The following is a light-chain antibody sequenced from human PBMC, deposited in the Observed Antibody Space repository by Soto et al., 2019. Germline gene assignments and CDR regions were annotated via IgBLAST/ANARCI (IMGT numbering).Light chain of an antibody. J-gene: IGKJ2*01. V-gene: IGKV3-20*01. CDR1: HTDVNDY. Sequence: VLTLSPGTVSLSPGESATLSCGARHTDVNDYLACYQQRPGHAPRLLSYGVSRRATGIPDRFSGSGSGTDFTLTISRLEPEDLAVYYWQHLDKVGQGT. CDR2: GVS. CDR3: QHLDK.